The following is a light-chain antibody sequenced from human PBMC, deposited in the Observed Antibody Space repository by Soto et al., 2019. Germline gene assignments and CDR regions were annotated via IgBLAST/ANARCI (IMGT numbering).Light chain of an antibody. CDR2: DVS. CDR1: QSVSSY. V-gene: IGKV3-11*01. Sequence: PGERATLSCRASQSVSSYLAWYQQKPGQAPRLLIYDVSTRATGIPARFSGSGSRTDFILTISSLEPEDFAVYYCQQHGTSPITFGQGTRREIK. J-gene: IGKJ5*01. CDR3: QQHGTSPIT.